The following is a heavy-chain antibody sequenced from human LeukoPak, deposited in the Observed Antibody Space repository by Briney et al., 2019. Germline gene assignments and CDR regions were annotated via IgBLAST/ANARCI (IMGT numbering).Heavy chain of an antibody. CDR2: ISAYNGNT. CDR1: GYTFTSYG. CDR3: ARALVVVPAATRESLDY. V-gene: IGHV1-18*01. Sequence: ASVKVSCKASGYTFTSYGISWVRQAPGQGLEWMGWISAYNGNTNYAQKLQGRVTMTTDTSTSTACMELRSLRSDDTAVYYCARALVVVPAATRESLDYWGQGTLVTVSS. D-gene: IGHD2-2*01. J-gene: IGHJ4*02.